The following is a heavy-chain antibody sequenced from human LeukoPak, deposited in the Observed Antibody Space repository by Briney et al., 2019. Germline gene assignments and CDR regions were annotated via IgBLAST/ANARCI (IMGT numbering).Heavy chain of an antibody. D-gene: IGHD2-8*01. V-gene: IGHV1-2*06. CDR2: INPNSGGT. CDR3: ARDRSLIIKDYYYYGMDV. J-gene: IGHJ6*02. CDR1: GYTFTDYY. Sequence: ASVTVSFKASGYTFTDYYMHWVRQAPGQGLEWMGRINPNSGGTNYAQKFQGRVTMTRDTSISTAYMELSRLRSDDTAVYYCARDRSLIIKDYYYYGMDVWGQGTTVTVSS.